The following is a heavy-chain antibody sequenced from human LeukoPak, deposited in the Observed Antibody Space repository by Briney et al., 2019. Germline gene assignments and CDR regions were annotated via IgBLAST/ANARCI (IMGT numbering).Heavy chain of an antibody. J-gene: IGHJ6*03. CDR3: AKHTAYDILTGYLYYYYYYMDV. CDR1: GGSFSGYY. CDR2: INHSGST. Sequence: SETLSLTCAVYGGSFSGYYWSWIRQPPGKGLEWIGEINHSGSTNYNPSLKSRVTISVATSKNQFSLKLSSVTAADTAVYFCAKHTAYDILTGYLYYYYYYMDVWGKGTTVTISS. V-gene: IGHV4-34*01. D-gene: IGHD3-9*01.